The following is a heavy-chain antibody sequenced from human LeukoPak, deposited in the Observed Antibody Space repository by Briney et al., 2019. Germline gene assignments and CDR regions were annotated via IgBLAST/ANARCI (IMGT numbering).Heavy chain of an antibody. Sequence: GASVKVSCKASGYTFTSYGISWVRQAPGQGLEWMGWISAYNGNTNYAQKLQGRVTMTTDTSTSTAYMELRSLRSDDTAVYYCARVGVVVAATLSSDYWGQGTLVTVSS. D-gene: IGHD2-15*01. J-gene: IGHJ4*02. CDR3: ARVGVVVAATLSSDY. V-gene: IGHV1-18*04. CDR1: GYTFTSYG. CDR2: ISAYNGNT.